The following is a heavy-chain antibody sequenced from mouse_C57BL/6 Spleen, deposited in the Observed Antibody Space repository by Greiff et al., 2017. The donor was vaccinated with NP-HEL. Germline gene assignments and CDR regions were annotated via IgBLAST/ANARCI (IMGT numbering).Heavy chain of an antibody. CDR2: IYPGDGDT. V-gene: IGHV1-80*01. CDR3: ARLGVYDGYDY. CDR1: GYAFSSYW. J-gene: IGHJ2*01. Sequence: QVQLKESGAELVKPGASVKISCKASGYAFSSYWMNWVKQRPGKGLEWIGQIYPGDGDTNYNGKFKGKATLTADKSSSTAYMQLSSLTSEDSAVYFCARLGVYDGYDYWGQGTTLTVSS. D-gene: IGHD2-3*01.